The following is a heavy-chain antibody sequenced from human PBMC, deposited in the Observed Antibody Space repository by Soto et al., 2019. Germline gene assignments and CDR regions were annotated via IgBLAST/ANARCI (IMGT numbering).Heavy chain of an antibody. J-gene: IGHJ4*02. V-gene: IGHV3-66*01. CDR1: GVYINSNY. CDR2: IYGGDTR. CDR3: ATSPANRGWFSYFDY. Sequence: PSETLSLPYSVSGVYINSNYMSWVRQAPGKGLEWVSVIYGGDTRHYAESVKGRFIISSDNSKNTVYLQMNSLRAEDTAIYYCATSPANRGWFSYFDYWGQGTLVTVSS. D-gene: IGHD3-10*01.